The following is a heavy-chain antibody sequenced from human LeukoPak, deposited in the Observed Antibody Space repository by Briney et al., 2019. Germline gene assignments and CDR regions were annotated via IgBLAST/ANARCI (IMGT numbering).Heavy chain of an antibody. Sequence: GGSLRLSCAASGFTFSGYGMHWVRQAPGKGLEWVAAIWYDGSNKYYADSVKGRFTISRDNSKNRLYLQMNSLRAEDTAVYYCARDPTAATPQYFDYWGQGTLVTVSS. D-gene: IGHD1-14*01. CDR2: IWYDGSNK. CDR1: GFTFSGYG. J-gene: IGHJ4*02. V-gene: IGHV3-33*01. CDR3: ARDPTAATPQYFDY.